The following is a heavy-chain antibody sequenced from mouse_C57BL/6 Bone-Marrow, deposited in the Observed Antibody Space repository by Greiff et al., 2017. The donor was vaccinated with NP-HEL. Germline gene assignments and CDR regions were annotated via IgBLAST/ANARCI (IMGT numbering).Heavy chain of an antibody. J-gene: IGHJ1*03. CDR3: AEDGSYGSSHWYFDV. V-gene: IGHV1-7*01. Sequence: VQGVESGAELAKPGASVKLSCKASGYTFTSYWMHWVKQRPGQGLEWIGYINPSSGYTKYNQKFKDKATLTADKSSSTAYMQLSSLTYEDSAVYDCAEDGSYGSSHWYFDVWGTGTTVTVSS. CDR1: GYTFTSYW. CDR2: INPSSGYT. D-gene: IGHD1-1*01.